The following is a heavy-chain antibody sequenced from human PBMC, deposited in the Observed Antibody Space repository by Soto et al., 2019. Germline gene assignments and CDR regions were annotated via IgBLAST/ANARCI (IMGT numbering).Heavy chain of an antibody. D-gene: IGHD6-13*01. J-gene: IGHJ4*02. CDR2: IYNDGTYA. Sequence: PGGSLRLSCAGSGFTFNMYWIHFCRHVPGKGPVWVARIYNDGTYADYADSVKGRFTISRDNAKDTLYLQMNDLRAEDSALYHCTRGPRATSAGTSAHWGQGTLVTVSS. CDR3: TRGPRATSAGTSAH. V-gene: IGHV3-74*01. CDR1: GFTFNMYW.